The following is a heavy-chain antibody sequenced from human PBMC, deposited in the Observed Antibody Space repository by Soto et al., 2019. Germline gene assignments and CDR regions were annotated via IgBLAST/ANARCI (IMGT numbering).Heavy chain of an antibody. CDR3: AKGVTIFGVVIVDDAFDI. CDR2: ISGSGGST. J-gene: IGHJ3*02. V-gene: IGHV3-23*01. D-gene: IGHD3-3*01. Sequence: EVQLLESGGGLVQPGGSLRLSCAASGFTFSSYAMSWVRQAPGKGLEWVSAISGSGGSTYYADSVKGRFTISSDNSKNTLYLQMNSLRAEDTAVYYCAKGVTIFGVVIVDDAFDIWGQGTMVTVSS. CDR1: GFTFSSYA.